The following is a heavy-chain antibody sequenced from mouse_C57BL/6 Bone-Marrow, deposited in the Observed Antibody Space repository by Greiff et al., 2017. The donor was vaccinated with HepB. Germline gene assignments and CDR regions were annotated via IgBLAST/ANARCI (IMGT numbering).Heavy chain of an antibody. Sequence: EVKLVESGGGLVQPGGSMKLSCVASGFTFSNYWMNWVRQSPEKGLEWVAQIRLKSDNYATHYAESVKGRFTISRDDSKSSVYLQMNNLRAEDTGIYYCTGGVTTVVAHYYAMDYWGQGTSVTVSS. CDR3: TGGVTTVVAHYYAMDY. V-gene: IGHV6-3*01. CDR2: IRLKSDNYAT. D-gene: IGHD1-1*01. CDR1: GFTFSNYW. J-gene: IGHJ4*01.